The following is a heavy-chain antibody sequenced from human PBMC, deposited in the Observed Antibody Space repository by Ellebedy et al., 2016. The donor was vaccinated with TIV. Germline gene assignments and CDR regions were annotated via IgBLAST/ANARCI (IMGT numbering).Heavy chain of an antibody. CDR1: GGSIDSYY. J-gene: IGHJ6*02. CDR3: AREDSNYSDRYYYYGLDV. D-gene: IGHD4-11*01. CDR2: INYSGRT. V-gene: IGHV4-59*01. Sequence: GSLRPSXCVSGGSIDSYYWSWIRQPPGRGLEYIGYINYSGRTNFNPSLKSRVTLSVDLSKNQFSLRLTSVTAADTAVYYCAREDSNYSDRYYYYGLDVWGQGTTVTVSS.